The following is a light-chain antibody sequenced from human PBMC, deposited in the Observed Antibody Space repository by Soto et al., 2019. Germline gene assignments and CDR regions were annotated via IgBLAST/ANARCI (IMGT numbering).Light chain of an antibody. CDR3: QQYGTSEII. CDR2: DVS. CDR1: QNISNY. J-gene: IGKJ5*01. Sequence: FVLTQSPGTLSLSPGEIATLSCRASQNISNYLIWYQQKPGQAPRLLIYDVSNRAAGIPARFSGSGSGTDFTLTITRLEPEDFAVFYCQQYGTSEIIFGQGTRLEIK. V-gene: IGKV3-20*01.